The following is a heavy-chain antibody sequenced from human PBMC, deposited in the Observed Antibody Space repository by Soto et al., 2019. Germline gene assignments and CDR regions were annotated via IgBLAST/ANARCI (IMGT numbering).Heavy chain of an antibody. CDR1: GYTFTSYG. J-gene: IGHJ6*02. V-gene: IGHV1-18*01. Sequence: ASVKVSCKASGYTFTSYGISWVRQAPGQGLEWMGWISAYNGGTNNAQKFQGRVTMTRDTSTSTVYMELSALISDDTAVYFCARSLLDEYSSSWRSAYYGMDVWGQGTTVTVSS. D-gene: IGHD2-2*01. CDR3: ARSLLDEYSSSWRSAYYGMDV. CDR2: ISAYNGGT.